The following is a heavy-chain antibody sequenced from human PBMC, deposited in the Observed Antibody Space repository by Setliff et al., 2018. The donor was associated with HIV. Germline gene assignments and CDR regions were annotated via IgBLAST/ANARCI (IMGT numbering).Heavy chain of an antibody. CDR2: ISANGKK. Sequence: GASVKVSCKAAGYTFSSYGISWVRQTPGQGLEWMGWISANGKKYYSPKVHDRLSLTIDISTTTAHLQLRNLRSDDTAVYYCARELGLAALHGPMDLWGKGTTVTVSS. V-gene: IGHV1-18*01. CDR3: ARELGLAALHGPMDL. D-gene: IGHD2-21*02. CDR1: GYTFSSYG. J-gene: IGHJ6*03.